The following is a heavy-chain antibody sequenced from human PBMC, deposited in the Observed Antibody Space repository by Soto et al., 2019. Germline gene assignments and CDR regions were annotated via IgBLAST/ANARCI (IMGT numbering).Heavy chain of an antibody. V-gene: IGHV4-30-4*01. CDR3: ARGNRNHGASMDV. CDR2: IYYSGST. CDR1: GGSISSGDYY. Sequence: QVQLQESGPGLVKPSQTLSLTCTVSGGSISSGDYYWSWIRQPPGKGLEWTGYIYYSGSTDYNPSHKSLLTISVDTSKNQFSLKLSSVTAAETAVYYCARGNRNHGASMDVWGQGTTVTVSS. D-gene: IGHD4-17*01. J-gene: IGHJ6*02.